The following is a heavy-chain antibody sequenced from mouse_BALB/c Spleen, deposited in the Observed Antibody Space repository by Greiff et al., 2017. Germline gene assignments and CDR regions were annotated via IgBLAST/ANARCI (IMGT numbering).Heavy chain of an antibody. D-gene: IGHD1-1*01. V-gene: IGHV5-6-5*01. CDR1: GFTFSSYA. Sequence: EVHLVESGGGLVKPGGSLKLSCAASGFTFSSYAMSWVRQTPEKRLEWVASISSGGSTYYPDSVKGRFTISRDNARNILYLQMSSLRSEDTAMYYCAREDYYGSSLFDYWGQGTTLTVSS. J-gene: IGHJ2*01. CDR3: AREDYYGSSLFDY. CDR2: ISSGGST.